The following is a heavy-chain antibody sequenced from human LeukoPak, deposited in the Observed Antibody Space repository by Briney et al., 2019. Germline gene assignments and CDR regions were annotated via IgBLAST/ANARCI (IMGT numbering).Heavy chain of an antibody. V-gene: IGHV4-61*02. CDR3: ARSRVATDAFDI. D-gene: IGHD5-12*01. CDR1: GGSISSGSYY. Sequence: PSETLSLTCTVSGGSISSGSYYWSWLRQPAGQGLEWIVRIYTSGSTNYDPSLKSRVTISVDTSKNQFSLKLSSVTAADTAVDYCARSRVATDAFDIWGQGTMVTVSS. CDR2: IYTSGST. J-gene: IGHJ3*02.